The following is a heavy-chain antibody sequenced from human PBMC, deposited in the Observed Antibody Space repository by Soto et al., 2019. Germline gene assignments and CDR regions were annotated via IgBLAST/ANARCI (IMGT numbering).Heavy chain of an antibody. Sequence: QVHLVQSGAEVKKPGASVKVSCKASNETLTTYGISWVRQAPGQGLEWMGWVSGYSGHSSSAQEFQDRVIMTTDTSTNTAYVELSSLTSDDSAVYFCARDSSTSGYYYGMDVWGQGTTVTVSS. D-gene: IGHD6-19*01. J-gene: IGHJ6*02. V-gene: IGHV1-18*01. CDR1: NETLTTYG. CDR2: VSGYSGHS. CDR3: ARDSSTSGYYYGMDV.